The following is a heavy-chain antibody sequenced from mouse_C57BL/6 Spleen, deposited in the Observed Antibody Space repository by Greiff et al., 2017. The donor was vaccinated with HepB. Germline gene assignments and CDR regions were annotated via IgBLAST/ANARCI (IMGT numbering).Heavy chain of an antibody. V-gene: IGHV8-8*01. CDR1: GFSLSTFGMG. CDR3: ARAYYGSSYGYFDV. J-gene: IGHJ1*03. D-gene: IGHD1-1*01. CDR2: IWWDDDK. Sequence: QVQLKESGPGILQPSQTLSLTCSFSGFSLSTFGMGVGWIRQPSGKGLEWLAHIWWDDDKYYNPALKSRLTIAKDTSNNQVFLKIANVDSADTATYYGARAYYGSSYGYFDVWGTGTTVTVSS.